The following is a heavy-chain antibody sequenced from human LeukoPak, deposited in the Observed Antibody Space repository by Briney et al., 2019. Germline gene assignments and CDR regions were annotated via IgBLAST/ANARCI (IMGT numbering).Heavy chain of an antibody. D-gene: IGHD6-13*01. CDR3: ARRPIAAADDY. CDR2: IYHSGST. Sequence: PSETLSLTCTVSGGSIGSGGYYWSWMRQPPGNGLEWIGYIYHSGSTYYNPSLKSRVTISVDRSKNQFSLRLSSVTAADTAVYYCARRPIAAADDYWGQGTLVTVSS. V-gene: IGHV4-30-2*01. CDR1: GGSIGSGGYY. J-gene: IGHJ4*02.